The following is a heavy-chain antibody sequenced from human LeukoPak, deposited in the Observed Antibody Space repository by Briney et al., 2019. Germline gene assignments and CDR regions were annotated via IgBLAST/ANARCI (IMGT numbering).Heavy chain of an antibody. Sequence: SETLSLTCAVYGGSFSGYYWSWIRQPPGKGLEWIGEINHSGSTYYNPSLKSRVTISVDTSKNQFSLKLSSVTAADTAVYYCAKNKNQGRLYYYYGMDVWGQGTTVTVSS. CDR3: AKNKNQGRLYYYYGMDV. CDR1: GGSFSGYY. V-gene: IGHV4-34*01. CDR2: INHSGST. J-gene: IGHJ6*02. D-gene: IGHD3-10*01.